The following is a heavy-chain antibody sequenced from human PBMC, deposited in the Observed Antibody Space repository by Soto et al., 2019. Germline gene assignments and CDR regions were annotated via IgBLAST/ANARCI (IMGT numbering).Heavy chain of an antibody. Sequence: GGSLRLSCSASGFTFSEYSMHWVRQAPGKGLQYVSTISSDGDITYCADSVKGRFTISRDNSKNTLYLQMNSLRPEDTAVYYCVKVSTFYDILTGYYSTNFFDPWGQGTLVTVSS. CDR3: VKVSTFYDILTGYYSTNFFDP. D-gene: IGHD3-9*01. CDR1: GFTFSEYS. J-gene: IGHJ5*02. V-gene: IGHV3-64D*06. CDR2: ISSDGDIT.